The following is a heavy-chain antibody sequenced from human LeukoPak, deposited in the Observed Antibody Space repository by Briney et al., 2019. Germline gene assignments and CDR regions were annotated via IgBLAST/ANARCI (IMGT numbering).Heavy chain of an antibody. CDR1: GYTFTSYD. CDR3: ARLNRFKNSYSGYVGWFDP. Sequence: GASVKVSCKTSGYTFTSYDINWVRQATGQGLEWMGWMNPKSGYTGNAQKFQGRVTMTRNTAISTAYMELSSLRSEDTAVYYCARLNRFKNSYSGYVGWFDPWGQGTLVTVSS. V-gene: IGHV1-8*01. J-gene: IGHJ5*02. D-gene: IGHD5-12*01. CDR2: MNPKSGYT.